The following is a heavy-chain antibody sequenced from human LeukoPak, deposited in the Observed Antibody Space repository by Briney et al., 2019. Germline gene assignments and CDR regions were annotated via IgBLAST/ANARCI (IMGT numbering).Heavy chain of an antibody. CDR3: AREVTHATDYDLYHGWFDP. Sequence: SVKVSCKASGGTFSSYAISWVRQAPGQGLEWMGGIIPIFGTANYAQKFQGRVTITADESTSTAYMELSSLRSEDTAVYYCAREVTHATDYDLYHGWFDPWGQGTLVTVSS. CDR2: IIPIFGTA. J-gene: IGHJ5*02. V-gene: IGHV1-69*13. CDR1: GGTFSSYA. D-gene: IGHD3-3*01.